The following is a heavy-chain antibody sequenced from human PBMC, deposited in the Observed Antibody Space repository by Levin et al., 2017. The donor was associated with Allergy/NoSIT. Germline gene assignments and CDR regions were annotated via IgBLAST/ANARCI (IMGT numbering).Heavy chain of an antibody. CDR1: GGTFSSYA. V-gene: IGHV1-69*04. Sequence: GASVKVSCKASGGTFSSYAISWVRQAPGQGLEWMGRIIPILGIANYAQKFQGRVTITADKSTSTAYMELSSLRSEDTAVYYCARVCSSTSCYTGHPGWFDPWGQGTLVTVSS. D-gene: IGHD2-2*02. CDR2: IIPILGIA. J-gene: IGHJ5*02. CDR3: ARVCSSTSCYTGHPGWFDP.